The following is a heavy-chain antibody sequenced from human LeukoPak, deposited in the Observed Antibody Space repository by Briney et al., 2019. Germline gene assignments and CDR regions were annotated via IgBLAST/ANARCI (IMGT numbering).Heavy chain of an antibody. V-gene: IGHV1-69*06. CDR2: IIPIFGTA. J-gene: IGHJ4*02. D-gene: IGHD3-10*01. Sequence: SVKVSCKASGGTFSSYAISWVRQAPGQGLEWMGGIIPIFGTANYAQKFQGRVTITADKSTNTAYMELSRLRSDDTAMYYCARYYIEGRCFDYWGQGTLVTVSS. CDR1: GGTFSSYA. CDR3: ARYYIEGRCFDY.